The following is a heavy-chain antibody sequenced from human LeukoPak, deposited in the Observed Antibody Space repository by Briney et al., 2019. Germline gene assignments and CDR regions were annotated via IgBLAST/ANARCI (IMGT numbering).Heavy chain of an antibody. CDR1: GFTFSHYN. V-gene: IGHV3-21*04. Sequence: PGGSLRLSCAASGFTFSHYNMNWVRQAPGKGLEWVSFISSSSNSIYYADSVKGRFTISRDNSKNALYLQMNSLRAEDTAVYYCARVQFYYYYGMDVWGQGTTVTVSS. CDR3: ARVQFYYYYGMDV. D-gene: IGHD5-24*01. CDR2: ISSSSNSI. J-gene: IGHJ6*02.